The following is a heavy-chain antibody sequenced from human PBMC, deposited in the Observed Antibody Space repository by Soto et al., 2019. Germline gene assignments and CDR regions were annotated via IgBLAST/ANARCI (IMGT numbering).Heavy chain of an antibody. V-gene: IGHV3-30*18. J-gene: IGHJ4*02. D-gene: IGHD6-19*01. Sequence: VQLVESGGGVVQPGRSLRLSCAASGFTFSDYAMHWVRQAPGKGLEWVAVVSHDGRSTHYADSVKGRFTISRDSSKNTVAVEMTSPRAEETAVYYCAKGGRQWLVTSDFNYWGQGALVTVSS. CDR2: VSHDGRST. CDR1: GFTFSDYA. CDR3: AKGGRQWLVTSDFNY.